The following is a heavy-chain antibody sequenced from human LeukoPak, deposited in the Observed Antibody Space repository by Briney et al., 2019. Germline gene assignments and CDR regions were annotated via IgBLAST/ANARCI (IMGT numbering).Heavy chain of an antibody. CDR1: GFTFTSYA. J-gene: IGHJ4*02. CDR3: AREAWGSSRSDY. D-gene: IGHD6-13*01. CDR2: INAGNGNT. Sequence: GASVKVSCKTSGFTFTSYAMHWVRQAPGQSLEWMGWINAGNGNTKYSQKFQGRVTITRDTSASTVYMELSSLRSEDTAVYYCAREAWGSSRSDYWCQATLVPVS. V-gene: IGHV1-3*01.